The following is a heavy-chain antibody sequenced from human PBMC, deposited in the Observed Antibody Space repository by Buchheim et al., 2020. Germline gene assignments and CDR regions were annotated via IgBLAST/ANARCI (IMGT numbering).Heavy chain of an antibody. V-gene: IGHV3-21*01. J-gene: IGHJ4*02. Sequence: EVQLVESGGGLVKPGGSLRLSCAASGFTFSSYSMNWVRQAPGKGLEWVSSISSSSYIYYADSVKGRFTISRDNAKNSLYLQMNSLRAEDTAVYYCARATLGPGGGLNLDYWGQGTL. CDR2: ISSSSYI. D-gene: IGHD3-10*01. CDR1: GFTFSSYS. CDR3: ARATLGPGGGLNLDY.